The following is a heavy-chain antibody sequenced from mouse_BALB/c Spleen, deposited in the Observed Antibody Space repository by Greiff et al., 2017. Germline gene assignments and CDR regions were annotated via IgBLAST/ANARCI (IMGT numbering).Heavy chain of an antibody. J-gene: IGHJ2*01. CDR3: TRDREGEFDY. CDR2: ISSGGSYT. V-gene: IGHV5-6-4*01. CDR1: GFTFSSYA. Sequence: EVKLVESGGGLVKPGGSLKLSCAASGFTFSSYAMSWVRQTPEKRLEWVATISSGGSYTYYPDSVKGRFTISRDNAKNTLYLQMSSLKSEDTAMYYCTRDREGEFDYWGQGTTLTVSS.